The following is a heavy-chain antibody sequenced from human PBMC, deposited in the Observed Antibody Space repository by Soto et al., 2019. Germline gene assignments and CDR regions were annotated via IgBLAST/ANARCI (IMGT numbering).Heavy chain of an antibody. CDR1: GFNFSSYG. CDR2: IWYDGSNK. D-gene: IGHD3-10*01. J-gene: IGHJ6*02. V-gene: IGHV3-33*01. Sequence: GGSLRISCAASGFNFSSYGMHWVRQAPGKGLEWVAVIWYDGSNKYYADPVKGRFTISRDNAKNSLFLHLSGLTADDTAVYYCARDRVRGALPQYGMDVWGQGTTVTVSS. CDR3: ARDRVRGALPQYGMDV.